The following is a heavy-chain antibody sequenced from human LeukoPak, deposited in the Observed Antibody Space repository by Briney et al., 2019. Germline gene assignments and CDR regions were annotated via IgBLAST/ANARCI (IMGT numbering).Heavy chain of an antibody. V-gene: IGHV3-21*01. CDR2: ISSRSSYI. Sequence: ETLSLTCAVYGGSFSGYYWSWIRQAPGKGLEWVSSISSRSSYIYYADSMKGRFTISRDNAKNSLYLQMNSLRAEDTAVYYCARSADCSSTSCYAMDVWGKGTTVTVSS. D-gene: IGHD2-2*01. CDR1: GGSFSGYY. J-gene: IGHJ6*04. CDR3: ARSADCSSTSCYAMDV.